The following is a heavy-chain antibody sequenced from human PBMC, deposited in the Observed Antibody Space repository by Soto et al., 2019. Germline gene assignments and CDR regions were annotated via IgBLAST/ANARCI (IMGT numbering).Heavy chain of an antibody. D-gene: IGHD3-22*01. CDR1: GYSFAGYW. J-gene: IGHJ4*02. CDR3: ARQIYDSDTGPNFQYYFDS. CDR2: IDPSDSQT. V-gene: IGHV5-10-1*01. Sequence: PGESLKISCKVSGYSFAGYWITWVRQKSGKGLEWMGRIDPSDSQTYYSPSFRGHVTISVTKSITTVFLQWSSLRASDTAMYYCARQIYDSDTGPNFQYYFDSWGQGTPVTVSS.